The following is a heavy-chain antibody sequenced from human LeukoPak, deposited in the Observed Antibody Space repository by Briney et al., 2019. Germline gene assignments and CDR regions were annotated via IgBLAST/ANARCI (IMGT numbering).Heavy chain of an antibody. Sequence: PGGSLRLSCAASGFTFSSYAMSWVRQAPGKGLEWVSAISGSGGSTYYADSVKGRFTISRDNSKNTLYLQMNSLRADDTAVYYCAKIPHREWELLHFDYWGQGTLVTVSS. CDR2: ISGSGGST. J-gene: IGHJ4*02. V-gene: IGHV3-23*01. CDR3: AKIPHREWELLHFDY. D-gene: IGHD1-26*01. CDR1: GFTFSSYA.